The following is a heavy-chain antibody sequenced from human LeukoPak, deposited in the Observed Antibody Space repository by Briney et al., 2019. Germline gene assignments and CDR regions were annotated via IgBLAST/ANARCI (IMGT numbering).Heavy chain of an antibody. CDR3: ARMRDSSGYYETDVMPFDY. D-gene: IGHD3-22*01. Sequence: SETLSLTCTVSGGSISSSSYYWGWIRQPPGKGLEWIGEINHSGSTNYNPSLKSRVTISVDTSKNQFSLKLSSVTAADTAVYYCARMRDSSGYYETDVMPFDYWGQGTLVTVSS. CDR1: GGSISSSSYY. CDR2: INHSGST. J-gene: IGHJ4*02. V-gene: IGHV4-39*07.